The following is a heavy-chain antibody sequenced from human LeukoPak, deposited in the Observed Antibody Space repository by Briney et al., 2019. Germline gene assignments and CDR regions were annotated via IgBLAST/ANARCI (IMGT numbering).Heavy chain of an antibody. Sequence: GSLRLSCAASGFTFSSYAMSRVRQAPGKGLEWVSAISGSGGSTCYADSVKGRFTISRDNSKNTLYLQMNSLRAEDTAVYYCAKLDCSSTSCTLPDYWGQGTLVTVSS. V-gene: IGHV3-23*01. J-gene: IGHJ4*02. CDR1: GFTFSSYA. D-gene: IGHD2-2*01. CDR3: AKLDCSSTSCTLPDY. CDR2: ISGSGGST.